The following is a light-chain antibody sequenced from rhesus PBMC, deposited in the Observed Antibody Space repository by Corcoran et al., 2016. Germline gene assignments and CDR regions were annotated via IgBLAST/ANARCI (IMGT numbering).Light chain of an antibody. J-gene: IGKJ2*01. V-gene: IGKV3-10*01. CDR2: GAS. CDR3: YQHSSWYS. CDR1: QSVSSY. Sequence: QVILTQSPATLSLSPGERATLSCRASQSVSSYLAGYQKQPGQDPRPPIYGASSRATGIPDRVSGRGSGTDFTLPISSLEPEDVGVYHCYQHSSWYSFGQGTKVEIK.